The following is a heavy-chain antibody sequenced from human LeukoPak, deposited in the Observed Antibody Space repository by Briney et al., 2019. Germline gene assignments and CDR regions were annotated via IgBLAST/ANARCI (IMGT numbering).Heavy chain of an antibody. Sequence: GGSLRLSCAASGFTFSSYGMHWVRQAPGKGLEWEAFIWYDGSNKYYADSVKGRFTISRDNSKNTVFLQMNSLRAEDTAVYYCARDRWKTVAGSRLNYFDYWGQGTLVTVSS. J-gene: IGHJ4*02. D-gene: IGHD6-19*01. CDR3: ARDRWKTVAGSRLNYFDY. CDR2: IWYDGSNK. V-gene: IGHV3-33*01. CDR1: GFTFSSYG.